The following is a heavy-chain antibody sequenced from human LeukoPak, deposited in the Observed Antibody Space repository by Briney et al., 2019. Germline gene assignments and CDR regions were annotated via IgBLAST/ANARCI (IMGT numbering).Heavy chain of an antibody. Sequence: PGGSLRLSCTASGFTFSNYGMHWVRQAPGKGLEWVANIEEYGNEIHYVDSVKGRFTISRDNTKTSLYLQMNSLRVEDTAVYYCARPSFRTGSYFDHWGQGTLVTVSS. CDR2: IEEYGNEI. V-gene: IGHV3-7*01. CDR3: ARPSFRTGSYFDH. CDR1: GFTFSNYG. D-gene: IGHD3/OR15-3a*01. J-gene: IGHJ4*02.